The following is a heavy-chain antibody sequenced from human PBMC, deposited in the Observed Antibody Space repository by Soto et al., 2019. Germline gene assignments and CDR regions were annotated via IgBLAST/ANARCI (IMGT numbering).Heavy chain of an antibody. Sequence: EVQLLESGGDLVQPGGSLRLSCAASGFSFSSYSFTWVRQAPGKGLEWVAGISIGGDKTWHADSVKGRFTISRDNSKNTVYLQMKSLRVDDTAVYYSAKWDGYGDHWGQGTLVTVSS. CDR1: GFSFSSYS. V-gene: IGHV3-23*01. D-gene: IGHD5-18*01. CDR3: AKWDGYGDH. CDR2: ISIGGDKT. J-gene: IGHJ5*02.